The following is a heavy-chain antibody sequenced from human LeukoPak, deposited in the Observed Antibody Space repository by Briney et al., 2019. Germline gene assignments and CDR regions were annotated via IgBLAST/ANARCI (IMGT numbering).Heavy chain of an antibody. Sequence: GGSLRLSCTASGFTFSSYSMNWVRQAPGKGLGWVSSISSSSYIYYADSVKGRFTISRDNAKNSLYLQTSSLRAEDTAVYYCARVFGRKFDYWGQGTLVTVAS. J-gene: IGHJ4*02. CDR2: ISSSSYI. D-gene: IGHD1-14*01. CDR3: ARVFGRKFDY. CDR1: GFTFSSYS. V-gene: IGHV3-21*06.